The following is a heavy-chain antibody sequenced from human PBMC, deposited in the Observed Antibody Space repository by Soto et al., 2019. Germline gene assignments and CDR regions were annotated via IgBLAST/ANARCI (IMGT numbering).Heavy chain of an antibody. Sequence: ASVKVSCKASGYTFTSYDINWVRQATGQGLEWMGWMNPNSGNTGYAQKFQGRVTMTRNTSISTAYMELSSLRSEDTAVYYCARVYSSSDAFDIWGQGTMVTVSS. CDR3: ARVYSSSDAFDI. J-gene: IGHJ3*02. D-gene: IGHD6-6*01. CDR2: MNPNSGNT. CDR1: GYTFTSYD. V-gene: IGHV1-8*01.